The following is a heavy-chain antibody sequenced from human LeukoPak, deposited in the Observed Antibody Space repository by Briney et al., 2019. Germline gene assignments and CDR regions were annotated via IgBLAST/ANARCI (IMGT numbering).Heavy chain of an antibody. Sequence: ASVKVSCKASGYTFTDYYLHWVRQAPGQGLEWMGWIKPNSGGTQYAQKFQGRVTMTRDTSIRTAYMELISLRSDDTAVYFCARGGGFYNAWFDPWGQGTLVTVSS. V-gene: IGHV1-2*02. CDR1: GYTFTDYY. CDR3: ARGGGFYNAWFDP. CDR2: IKPNSGGT. J-gene: IGHJ5*02. D-gene: IGHD3-3*01.